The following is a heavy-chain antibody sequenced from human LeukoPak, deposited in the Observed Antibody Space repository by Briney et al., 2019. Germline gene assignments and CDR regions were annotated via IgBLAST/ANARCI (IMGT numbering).Heavy chain of an antibody. CDR2: ISGDGGST. CDR3: AKSRSGTSWYVYYYGMDV. J-gene: IGHJ6*02. CDR1: GFTFSDYY. D-gene: IGHD6-13*01. V-gene: IGHV3-23*01. Sequence: PGGSLRLSCVASGFTFSDYYMSWVRQAPGKGLEWVSTISGDGGSTYYADSVKGRFTISRDNSKNTLYMQMNSLRAEDTAVFYCAKSRSGTSWYVYYYGMDVWGQGTTVTVSS.